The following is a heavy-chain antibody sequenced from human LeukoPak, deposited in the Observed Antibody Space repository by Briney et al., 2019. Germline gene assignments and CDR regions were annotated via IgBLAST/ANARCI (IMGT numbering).Heavy chain of an antibody. V-gene: IGHV4-59*01. D-gene: IGHD3-3*01. J-gene: IGHJ4*02. CDR1: GGSISSYY. Sequence: PSETLSLTCTVYGGSISSYYWSWIRQPPGKGLEWIGYIYYSGSTNYNPSLKSRVTISVDTSKNQFSLKLSSVTAADTAVYYCARVDFWSGYIDYWGQGTLASVSS. CDR3: ARVDFWSGYIDY. CDR2: IYYSGST.